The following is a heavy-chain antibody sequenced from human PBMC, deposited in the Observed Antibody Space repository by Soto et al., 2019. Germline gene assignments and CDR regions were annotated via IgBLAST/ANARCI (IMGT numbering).Heavy chain of an antibody. D-gene: IGHD1-26*01. CDR1: GFTFSSYA. J-gene: IGHJ4*02. Sequence: QVQLVESGGGVVQPGRSLRLSCAASGFTFSSYAMHWVRQAPGKGLEWVAVISYDGSNKYYADYVKGRFTISRDNSKKTMYLKINSLTADDTDVYYCGRVPSYSGRAHFDYWGQGTLVTVSS. CDR3: GRVPSYSGRAHFDY. V-gene: IGHV3-30-3*01. CDR2: ISYDGSNK.